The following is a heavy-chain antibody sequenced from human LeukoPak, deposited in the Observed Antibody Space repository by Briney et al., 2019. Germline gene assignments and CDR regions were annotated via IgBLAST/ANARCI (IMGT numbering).Heavy chain of an antibody. D-gene: IGHD3-3*01. Sequence: ASVKVSCKASGGTFSSYAISWVRQAPGQGLEWMGGIIPIFGTANYAQKFQGRVTITADESTSTAYMELSSLRSEDTAVYYCAREALEWLARSLGYYYYGMDVWGQGTTVTVSS. CDR3: AREALEWLARSLGYYYYGMDV. CDR2: IIPIFGTA. CDR1: GGTFSSYA. V-gene: IGHV1-69*13. J-gene: IGHJ6*02.